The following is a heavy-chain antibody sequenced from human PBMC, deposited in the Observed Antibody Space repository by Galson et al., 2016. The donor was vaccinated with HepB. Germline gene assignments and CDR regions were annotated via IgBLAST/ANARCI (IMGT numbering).Heavy chain of an antibody. CDR3: ARYRGWNSMKGCGIDV. Sequence: SVKVSCKASGYTFIHYYMHWVRQAPGQGLEWMGIGNPRTCSKSHAQKFQDTVTVIRETSTRTVYMELSSLRSEDPAVYYCARYRGWNSMKGCGIDVWGQGTTVTVSS. V-gene: IGHV1-46*01. CDR2: GNPRTCSK. J-gene: IGHJ6*02. D-gene: IGHD2/OR15-2a*01. CDR1: GYTFIHYY.